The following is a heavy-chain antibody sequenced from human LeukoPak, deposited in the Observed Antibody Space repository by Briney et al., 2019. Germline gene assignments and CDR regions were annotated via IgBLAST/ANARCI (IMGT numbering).Heavy chain of an antibody. J-gene: IGHJ4*02. CDR1: GFTFSNYW. V-gene: IGHV3-74*01. CDR2: INERATII. CDR3: VRDLILVWTPGDDFDH. Sequence: GGSLRLSCAASGFTFSNYWMHWVRQAPGKGLEWVSRINERATIISYADSVKGRFTISRENARNTLYLQMNSLTAEGTAVYYCVRDLILVWTPGDDFDHWGQGTLVTVSS. D-gene: IGHD3-16*01.